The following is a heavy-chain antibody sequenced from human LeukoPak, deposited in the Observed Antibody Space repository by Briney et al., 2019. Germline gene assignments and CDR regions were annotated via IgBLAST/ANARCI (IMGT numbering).Heavy chain of an antibody. CDR3: TRDPDG. CDR1: GFSVTNYF. Sequence: GGSLRLSCAASGFSVTNYFMSWVRRAPGKGLEWVSVIYSGGDTFHADSVKGRFILSSDISKNTLYLQMNSLRADDTAVYYCTRDPDGWGQGTLATVSS. V-gene: IGHV3-66*01. J-gene: IGHJ4*02. CDR2: IYSGGDT.